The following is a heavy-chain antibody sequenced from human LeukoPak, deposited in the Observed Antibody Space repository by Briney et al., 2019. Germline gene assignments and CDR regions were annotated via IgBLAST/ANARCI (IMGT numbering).Heavy chain of an antibody. Sequence: GGSLRLSCAASGFTVSNSYMSWVRQAPGKGLEWVSVIYSGGSTYYADSVKGTFTISRDNAKNSLYLQMNSLTPEDTAVYFCAKDCSGGSCYDYWGQGTLVTVSS. J-gene: IGHJ4*02. D-gene: IGHD2-15*01. CDR1: GFTVSNSY. V-gene: IGHV3-66*01. CDR3: AKDCSGGSCYDY. CDR2: IYSGGST.